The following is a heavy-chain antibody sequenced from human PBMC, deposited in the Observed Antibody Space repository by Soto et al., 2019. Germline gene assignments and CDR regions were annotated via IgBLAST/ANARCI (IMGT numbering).Heavy chain of an antibody. V-gene: IGHV1-8*01. CDR3: ARETSGYVRY. Sequence: QVQLVQSGAEVRKPGASVKVSCKASGYTFTSYDINWVRQATGQGLEWMGWMNPNSGNTGYAQKFQGRVTMTRNTXXXXXXXXXXXXXXXXXAXXYCARETSGYVRYWGQGTLVTVSS. J-gene: IGHJ4*02. CDR1: GYTFTSYD. CDR2: MNPNSGNT. D-gene: IGHD5-12*01.